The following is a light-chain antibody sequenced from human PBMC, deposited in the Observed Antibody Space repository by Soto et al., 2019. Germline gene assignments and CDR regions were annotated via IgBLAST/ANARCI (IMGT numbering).Light chain of an antibody. CDR1: SSDVGGYKY. Sequence: QSALTQPRSVSGSPGQSVTISCTGTSSDVGGYKYVSWYQQHPGKVPKLMMFDVSERPSGVPDRFSGSTSGTSASLAITGLQTEDEAVYYCHSYDSRLSGYVFGTGTKVTVL. J-gene: IGLJ1*01. CDR2: DVS. CDR3: HSYDSRLSGYV. V-gene: IGLV2-11*01.